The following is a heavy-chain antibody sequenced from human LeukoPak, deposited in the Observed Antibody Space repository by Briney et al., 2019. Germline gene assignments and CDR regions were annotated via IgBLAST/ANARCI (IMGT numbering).Heavy chain of an antibody. CDR3: AKTRAGSPY. J-gene: IGHJ4*02. D-gene: IGHD3-10*01. CDR1: GGSLSPHY. V-gene: IGHV4-59*11. CDR2: IYYNGNT. Sequence: SETLSLTRTVSGGSLSPHYWSSLPEPPGKGLELIGSIYYNGNTNYNPPLKTRVPISLDTSKNQCSLKLSAVTAADTAVYYCAKTRAGSPYWGQGTLVAVSS.